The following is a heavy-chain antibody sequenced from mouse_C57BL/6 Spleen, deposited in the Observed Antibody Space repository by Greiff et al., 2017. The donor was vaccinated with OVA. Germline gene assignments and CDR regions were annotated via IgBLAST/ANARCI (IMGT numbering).Heavy chain of an antibody. V-gene: IGHV1-64*01. CDR1: GYTFTSYW. CDR3: AREGDYGSSYWYFDV. J-gene: IGHJ1*03. CDR2: IHPNSGST. Sequence: QVQLKESGAERVKPGASVKLSCKASGYTFTSYWMHWVKQRPGQGLEWIGMIHPNSGSTNYNEKFKSKATLTVDKSSSTAYMQLSSLTSEDSAVYYCAREGDYGSSYWYFDVWGTGTTVTVSS. D-gene: IGHD1-1*01.